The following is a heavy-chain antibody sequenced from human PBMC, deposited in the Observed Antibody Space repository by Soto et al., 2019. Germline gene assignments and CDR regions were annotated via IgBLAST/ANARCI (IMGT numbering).Heavy chain of an antibody. D-gene: IGHD3-10*01. CDR3: AAGEPLNY. J-gene: IGHJ4*02. CDR2: IWYDGSNK. CDR1: GFTFSNYG. Sequence: QMQLVESGGGVVQPGRSLRLSCAASGFTFSNYGMHWVRQAPGKGLEWVGIIWYDGSNKYYADSVKGRFTISRDNSKNTVYLQMNSLRAEDTAMYFCAAGEPLNYRGQGTLVTVSS. V-gene: IGHV3-33*01.